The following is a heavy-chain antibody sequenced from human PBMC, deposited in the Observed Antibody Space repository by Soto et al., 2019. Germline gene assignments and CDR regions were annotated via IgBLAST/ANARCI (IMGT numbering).Heavy chain of an antibody. CDR2: ISYDGSNK. J-gene: IGHJ4*02. V-gene: IGHV3-30*03. D-gene: IGHD5-18*01. CDR3: ATTWDTAMVNRFDY. CDR1: GFTFSSYG. Sequence: GGSLRLSCAASGFTFSSYGMHWVRQAPGKGLEWVAVISYDGSNKYYADSVKGRFTISRDNSKNTLYLQMNSPRAEDTAVYYCATTWDTAMVNRFDYWGQGTLVTVS.